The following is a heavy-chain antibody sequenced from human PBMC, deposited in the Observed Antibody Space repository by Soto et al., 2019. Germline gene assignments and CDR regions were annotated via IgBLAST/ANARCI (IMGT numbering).Heavy chain of an antibody. D-gene: IGHD2-2*01. CDR1: WGSVSSNTAT. J-gene: IGHJ4*02. Sequence: PSQTLSLPCAISWGSVSSNTATWNWVGQSPSRGLEWLGRTYYRSNWNFDYALSVKSRITINPDTSMNQFSLQLNSLTPEDTAVYYGAGEVDIHHGLGYWGPGTSVTVSS. CDR3: AGEVDIHHGLGY. V-gene: IGHV6-1*01. CDR2: TYYRSNWNF.